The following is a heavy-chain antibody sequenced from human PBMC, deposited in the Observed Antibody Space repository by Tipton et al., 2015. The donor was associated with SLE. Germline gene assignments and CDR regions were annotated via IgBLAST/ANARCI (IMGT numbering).Heavy chain of an antibody. V-gene: IGHV4-59*08. CDR1: GGSISSYF. D-gene: IGHD1-26*01. J-gene: IGHJ3*02. CDR2: IYTSGST. Sequence: TLSLTCTVSGGSISSYFWSWIRQPPRKGLEWIGYIYTSGSTNYNPSLKSRVTMSVDTSKNQFSLKLSSVTAADTAVYYCARQVGAKAFDIWGQGTMVTVSS. CDR3: ARQVGAKAFDI.